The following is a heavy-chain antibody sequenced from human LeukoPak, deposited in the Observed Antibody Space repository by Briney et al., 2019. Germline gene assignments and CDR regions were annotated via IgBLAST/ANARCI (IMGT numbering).Heavy chain of an antibody. V-gene: IGHV4-38-2*02. CDR2: IYHSGST. D-gene: IGHD3-16*01. CDR1: GYSISSGYY. CDR3: AREVRGAMDDHYYYYMDV. J-gene: IGHJ6*03. Sequence: SETLSLTCTVSGYSISSGYYWGWIRQPPGKGLEWIGSIYHSGSTYYNPSLKSRVTISVDTSKNQFSLKLSSVTAADTAVYYCAREVRGAMDDHYYYYMDVWGKGTTVTVSS.